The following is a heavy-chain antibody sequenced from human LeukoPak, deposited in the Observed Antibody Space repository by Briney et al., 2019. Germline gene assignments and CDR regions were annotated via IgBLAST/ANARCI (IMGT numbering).Heavy chain of an antibody. CDR2: MNPNSGNT. J-gene: IGHJ4*02. V-gene: IGHV1-8*01. D-gene: IGHD3-16*02. CDR3: ARGPITFGGVIVIPGFDY. CDR1: GYTFTSYD. Sequence: ASVKVSCKASGYTFTSYDINWVRQAAGQGLEWMGWMNPNSGNTGYAQKSQGRVTMTRNTSISTAYMELSSLRSEDTAVYYCARGPITFGGVIVIPGFDYWGQGTLVTVSS.